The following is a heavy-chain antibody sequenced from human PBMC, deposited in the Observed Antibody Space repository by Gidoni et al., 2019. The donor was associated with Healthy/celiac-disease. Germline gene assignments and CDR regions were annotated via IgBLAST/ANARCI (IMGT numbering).Heavy chain of an antibody. CDR1: GGSIRSYY. V-gene: IGHV4-59*01. J-gene: IGHJ6*02. CDR3: ARDIYGMDV. CDR2: IYYSGST. Sequence: VQLQESGPGLAKPSETLSLTCTVPGGSIRSYYWSWIRQPPGKGLEWIGYIYYSGSTNYNPSLKSRVTISVYTSKSQFSLKLSSVTAADTAVYYCARDIYGMDVWGQGTTVTVSS.